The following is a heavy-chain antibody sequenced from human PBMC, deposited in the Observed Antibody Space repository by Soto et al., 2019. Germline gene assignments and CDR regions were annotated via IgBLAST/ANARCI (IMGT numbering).Heavy chain of an antibody. J-gene: IGHJ5*02. Sequence: QITLKESGPTLVKPSESLTLTCSFSGFSLRTSGVGVAWIRQPPGKALEWLALIYWNDDKRFSPSLRSRLSITTDTSKNQVVLPMTDVDPLDTATYYSAHEVPSTQNWFDLWGQGTLVTVSS. D-gene: IGHD2-15*01. CDR3: AHEVPSTQNWFDL. CDR1: GFSLRTSGVG. V-gene: IGHV2-5*01. CDR2: IYWNDDK.